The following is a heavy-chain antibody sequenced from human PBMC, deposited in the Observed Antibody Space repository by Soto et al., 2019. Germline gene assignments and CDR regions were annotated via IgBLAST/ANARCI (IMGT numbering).Heavy chain of an antibody. D-gene: IGHD2-2*01. Sequence: QVRLVEYGGGVVQPWWSLRLYCAASGFSFSTYNMHWVSQAPGKGLEWVAVISYDGSNKYYADSVKGRFTISRDKSKNTLYLQMNSLRVEDTAVYYCAKDLIVVVPAAGYYYYYGMDVWGQGTTVTVSS. J-gene: IGHJ6*02. CDR3: AKDLIVVVPAAGYYYYYGMDV. CDR1: GFSFSTYN. V-gene: IGHV3-30*18. CDR2: ISYDGSNK.